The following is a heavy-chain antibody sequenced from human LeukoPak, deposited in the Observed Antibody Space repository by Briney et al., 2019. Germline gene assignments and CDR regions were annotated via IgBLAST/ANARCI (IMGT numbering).Heavy chain of an antibody. CDR2: ISAYNGNT. D-gene: IGHD2-8*01. V-gene: IGHV1-18*04. Sequence: ASVKVSCKASGYIFTGYYMHWVRQAPGQGLEWMGWISAYNGNTNYAQKLQGRVTMTTDTSTSTAYMELRSLRSDDTAVYYCARGQMVDEVYWGQGTLVTVSS. CDR3: ARGQMVDEVY. CDR1: GYIFTGYY. J-gene: IGHJ4*02.